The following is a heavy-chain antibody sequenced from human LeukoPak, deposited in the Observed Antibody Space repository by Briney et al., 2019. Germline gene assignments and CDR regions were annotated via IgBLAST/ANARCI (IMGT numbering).Heavy chain of an antibody. CDR1: GYTFTSYA. CDR2: INTNTGNP. CDR3: ARGERVYYDFWSGYYTADY. Sequence: GASVKVSCKPSGYTFTSYAMNWVRQAPGQGLEWRGWINTNTGNPTYAQGFTGRFVFSLDTSVSTAYLQISSLKAEDTAVYYCARGERVYYDFWSGYYTADYWGQGTLVTVSS. J-gene: IGHJ4*02. V-gene: IGHV7-4-1*02. D-gene: IGHD3-3*01.